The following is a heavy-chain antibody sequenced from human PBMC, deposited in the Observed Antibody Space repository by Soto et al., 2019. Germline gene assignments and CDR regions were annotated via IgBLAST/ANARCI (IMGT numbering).Heavy chain of an antibody. Sequence: SETLSLTCTVSGGSINSGGYSWTWIRQPPGKGLEWIGFIYHTGTTYYNPSLKSRVTISVDTSKNQFSLKLSSVTAADTAVYYCARSVTPWGQGTLVTVSS. D-gene: IGHD3-10*01. J-gene: IGHJ5*02. CDR3: ARSVTP. CDR1: GGSINSGGYS. V-gene: IGHV4-30-2*05. CDR2: IYHTGTT.